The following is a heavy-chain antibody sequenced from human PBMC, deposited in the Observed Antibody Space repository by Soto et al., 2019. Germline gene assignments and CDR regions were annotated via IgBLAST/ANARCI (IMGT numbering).Heavy chain of an antibody. CDR2: IYSGSDT. J-gene: IGHJ6*04. V-gene: IGHV3-53*04. Sequence: EVQLVESGGGLVQPGGSLRLSCTASGFAVRHNYMTWVRQAPGKGLEWVSLIYSGSDTAYADFVKGRFTIPRQTSQNTLDLQMQSLSAEDTAVYYCTRKTDSIPAGGDVWGKGTAVTASS. D-gene: IGHD2-21*01. CDR1: GFAVRHNY. CDR3: TRKTDSIPAGGDV.